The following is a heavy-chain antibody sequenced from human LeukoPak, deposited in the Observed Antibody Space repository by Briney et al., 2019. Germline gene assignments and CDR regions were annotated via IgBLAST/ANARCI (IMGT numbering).Heavy chain of an antibody. CDR3: ARDLSDYYGSGSYRPIDAFDI. CDR1: GGSFSGYY. V-gene: IGHV4-34*01. D-gene: IGHD3-10*01. CDR2: INHSGSP. J-gene: IGHJ3*02. Sequence: PSETPSLTCAVYGGSFSGYYWSWIRQPPGKGLEWIGEINHSGSPNYNPSLKSRVTISIDTSKNQFSLKLSPVTAADTAVYYCARDLSDYYGSGSYRPIDAFDIWGQGTMVTVSS.